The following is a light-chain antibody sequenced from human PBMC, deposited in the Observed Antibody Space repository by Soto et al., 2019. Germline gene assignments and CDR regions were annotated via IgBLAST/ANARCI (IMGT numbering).Light chain of an antibody. J-gene: IGLJ2*01. CDR1: SSNIGANYD. V-gene: IGLV1-40*01. CDR2: GNN. CDR3: NSYTNDNAQL. Sequence: QSVLTQPPSVSGAPGQRVTISCTGSSSNIGANYDVHWYQHRPGTAPKLLIFGNNNRPSGVPDRFSGSKSGTSASLAITGLQAEDEGDYYCNSYTNDNAQLFGGGTKLTVL.